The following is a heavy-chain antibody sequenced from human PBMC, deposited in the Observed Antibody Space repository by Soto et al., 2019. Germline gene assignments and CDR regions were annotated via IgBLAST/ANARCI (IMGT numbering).Heavy chain of an antibody. J-gene: IGHJ6*02. D-gene: IGHD1-1*01. V-gene: IGHV1-3*01. Sequence: ASVKVSCKASGYTFSTYAMHWVRQAPGQSLEWMGWLNGGTGQTRYSQKFQDRVIITRDTSASTGYMELSSLTSEDTAVYYRARGKGMEEDYFYDGLDIWSQGTTVTVSS. CDR3: ARGKGMEEDYFYDGLDI. CDR1: GYTFSTYA. CDR2: LNGGTGQT.